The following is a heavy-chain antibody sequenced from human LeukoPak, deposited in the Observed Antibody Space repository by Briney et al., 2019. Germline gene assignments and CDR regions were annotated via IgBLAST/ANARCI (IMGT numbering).Heavy chain of an antibody. J-gene: IGHJ3*02. V-gene: IGHV7-4-1*02. Sequence: ASVKVSCKASGYTFTSYAMNWVRQAPGQGLEWMGWINTNTGNPTYAQGFTGRFVFSLDTSVSTAYLQISSLKAEDTAVYYCAREDHLSSSYAFDIWGQGTMVTVSS. CDR3: AREDHLSSSYAFDI. D-gene: IGHD6-13*01. CDR2: INTNTGNP. CDR1: GYTFTSYA.